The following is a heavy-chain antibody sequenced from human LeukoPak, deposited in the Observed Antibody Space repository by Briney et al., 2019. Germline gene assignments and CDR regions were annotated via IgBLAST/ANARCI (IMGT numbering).Heavy chain of an antibody. CDR3: AKDLSGGYNY. CDR2: ISYDGSTK. D-gene: IGHD5-24*01. V-gene: IGHV3-30-3*01. J-gene: IGHJ4*02. CDR1: GFTFSNYA. Sequence: PGRSLRLSCADSGFTFSNYAMHWVRQTPGKGLERVAVISYDGSTKYYADSVKGRFIISRDNSKNTLYLQMNSLRAEDTAVYYCAKDLSGGYNYWGQGTLVTVSS.